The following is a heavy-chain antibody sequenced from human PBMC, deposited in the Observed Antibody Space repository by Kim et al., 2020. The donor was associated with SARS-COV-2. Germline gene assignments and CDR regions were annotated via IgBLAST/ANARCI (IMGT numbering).Heavy chain of an antibody. V-gene: IGHV3-7*04. D-gene: IGHD4-17*01. J-gene: IGHJ4*02. CDR3: ARGTTVDY. Sequence: EGSETHYVDSVKGRFTIARDNAKKSVYLQMSSLGAEDTAVYYCARGTTVDYWGQGTLVTVSS. CDR2: EGSET.